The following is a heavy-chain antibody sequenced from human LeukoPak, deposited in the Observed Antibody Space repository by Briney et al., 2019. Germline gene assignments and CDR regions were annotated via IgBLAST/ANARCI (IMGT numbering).Heavy chain of an antibody. Sequence: GGSLRLSCSASGFAVSSNYMSWVRQAPGNGLEWVSVIYSGGSTYYADSVKGRFTISRDNSKNTLYLQMNSLRAEDTAVYYCASKQKTAYDILTGYQYYFDYWGQGTLVTVSS. CDR2: IYSGGST. CDR1: GFAVSSNY. V-gene: IGHV3-66*01. J-gene: IGHJ4*02. D-gene: IGHD3-9*01. CDR3: ASKQKTAYDILTGYQYYFDY.